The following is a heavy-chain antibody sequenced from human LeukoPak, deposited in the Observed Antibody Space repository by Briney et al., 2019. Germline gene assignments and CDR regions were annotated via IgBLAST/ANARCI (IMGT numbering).Heavy chain of an antibody. Sequence: SQTLSLTCTVSGGSISSGSYYWSWIRQPAGKGLEWIGYIYYSGSTNYNPSLKSRVTISVDTSKNQFSLKLNSVTAADTAVYYCASNNSSGYYRWFDPWGQGTLVTVSS. V-gene: IGHV4-61*10. D-gene: IGHD3-22*01. CDR3: ASNNSSGYYRWFDP. CDR2: IYYSGST. J-gene: IGHJ5*02. CDR1: GGSISSGSYY.